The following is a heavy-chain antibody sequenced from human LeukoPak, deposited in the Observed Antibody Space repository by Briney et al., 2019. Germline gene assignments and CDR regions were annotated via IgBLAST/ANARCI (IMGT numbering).Heavy chain of an antibody. CDR3: ARYDGGSGPFDY. Sequence: GGFLRLSCAASGFIVSSNYMWLGRMAAGSRVELGSVLYGGGNTYYADSVKGRFTISRDNSKNTVYLQMNSLRAEDTAVYYCARYDGGSGPFDYWGQGTLVTVSS. V-gene: IGHV3-53*01. D-gene: IGHD3-10*01. J-gene: IGHJ4*02. CDR1: GFIVSSNY. CDR2: LYGGGNT.